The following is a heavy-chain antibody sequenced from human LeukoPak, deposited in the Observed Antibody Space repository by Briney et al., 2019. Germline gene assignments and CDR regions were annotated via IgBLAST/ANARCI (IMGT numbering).Heavy chain of an antibody. D-gene: IGHD3-10*02. CDR1: GGSLSSSRYY. V-gene: IGHV4-39*01. Sequence: PSEAPSLPCPVSGGSLSSSRYYWGWIRPPPRKGLEWIGSIYYSGSTYYNPSLKSRVTISVDTSKNQFSLKLSSVTAADTAVYYCARYVYYYYYMDVWGKGTTVTVSS. CDR3: ARYVYYYYYMDV. J-gene: IGHJ6*03. CDR2: IYYSGST.